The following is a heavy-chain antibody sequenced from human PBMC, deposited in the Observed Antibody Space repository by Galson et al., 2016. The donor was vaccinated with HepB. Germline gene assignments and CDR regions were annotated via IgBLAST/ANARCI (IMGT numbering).Heavy chain of an antibody. J-gene: IGHJ4*02. D-gene: IGHD3-9*01. CDR1: GFTFSSYA. CDR2: ISGSGGTT. V-gene: IGHV3-23*01. Sequence: SLRLSCAAFGFTFSSYAMNWVRPAPGKGLGWVSSISGSGGTTYYADSVQGRFTISRDNSKNTLYLQMNSLGAEDTAVYYCAKTSGALLTGFYLDFDYWGQGTLVTVSS. CDR3: AKTSGALLTGFYLDFDY.